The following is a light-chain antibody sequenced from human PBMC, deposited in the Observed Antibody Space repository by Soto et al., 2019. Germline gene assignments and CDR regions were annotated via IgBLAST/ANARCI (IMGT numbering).Light chain of an antibody. CDR1: QSVSSY. CDR2: DAS. Sequence: EIVLTQSPATLSLSPGERATLSCRASQSVSSYLAWYQQKPGQAPRLLLYDASSRATGIPARFSGIGSGTDFTLTISSLEPEDFAGYYCQQRSNWLTCGGGTKVEIK. J-gene: IGKJ4*01. V-gene: IGKV3-11*01. CDR3: QQRSNWLT.